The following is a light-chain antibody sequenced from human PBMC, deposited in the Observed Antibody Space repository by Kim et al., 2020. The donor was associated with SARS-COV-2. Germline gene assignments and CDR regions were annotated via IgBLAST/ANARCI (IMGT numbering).Light chain of an antibody. V-gene: IGLV2-14*03. CDR2: DVS. CDR3: SSYTSISTVI. J-gene: IGLJ2*01. CDR1: RTDIGDFDF. Sequence: GQSITTACAGTRTDIGDFDFVSCDKQHPGQAPKLIISDVSDRPSGVSNRFSGSKAGNTASLTISGLQTEDDGDYYCSSYTSISTVIFGGGTQLTVL.